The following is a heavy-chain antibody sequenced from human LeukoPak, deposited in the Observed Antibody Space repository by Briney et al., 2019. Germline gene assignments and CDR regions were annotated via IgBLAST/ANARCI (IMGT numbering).Heavy chain of an antibody. V-gene: IGHV4-59*08. CDR2: IYYSGTT. Sequence: SETLSLTCTVSGGSISGFYWSWIRQPPGRGLEWIGYIYYSGTTYYNPSLESRVTISLDTSMNQFSLKLSFVTAADTAVYYCARHYDDILTGYPSTHFDSWGQGTLVTVSS. CDR1: GGSISGFY. CDR3: ARHYDDILTGYPSTHFDS. J-gene: IGHJ4*02. D-gene: IGHD3-9*01.